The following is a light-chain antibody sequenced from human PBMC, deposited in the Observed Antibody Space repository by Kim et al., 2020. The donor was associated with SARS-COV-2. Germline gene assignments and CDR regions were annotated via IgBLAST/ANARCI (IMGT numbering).Light chain of an antibody. Sequence: EIVMTQSPGTLSVSPGERATLSCRASQSVSDNLAWYQQKPGQSPRLLIYCTSTRATGVPARFSGSGSGTEFTLTISSLQSEDFAFYYCQQYDTYFTWTFGQGTKVDIK. V-gene: IGKV3-15*01. CDR2: CTS. J-gene: IGKJ1*01. CDR1: QSVSDN. CDR3: QQYDTYFTWT.